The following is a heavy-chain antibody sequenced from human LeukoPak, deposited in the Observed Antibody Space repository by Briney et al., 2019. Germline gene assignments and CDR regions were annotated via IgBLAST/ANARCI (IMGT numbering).Heavy chain of an antibody. V-gene: IGHV4-30-2*02. CDR1: GGSISSGGYS. Sequence: PSETLSLTCAVSGGSISSGGYSWSWIRQPPGKGLEWIGYIYHSGSTYYNPSLKSRVTISVDTSKNQFSLKLSSVTAADTAVYYCARQGTAMAPYYFDYWGQGTLVTVSS. CDR2: IYHSGST. D-gene: IGHD5-18*01. CDR3: ARQGTAMAPYYFDY. J-gene: IGHJ4*02.